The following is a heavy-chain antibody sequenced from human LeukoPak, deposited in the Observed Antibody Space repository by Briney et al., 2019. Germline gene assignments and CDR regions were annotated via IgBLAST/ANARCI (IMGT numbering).Heavy chain of an antibody. Sequence: SETLSLTCTVSGGSISSYYWSWIRQPAGKGLEWIGRIYTSESTNYNPSLKSRVTMSVDTSKNQFSLKLSSVTAADTAVYYCARSIVGATDDAFDIWGQGTMVTVSS. CDR1: GGSISSYY. CDR2: IYTSEST. CDR3: ARSIVGATDDAFDI. J-gene: IGHJ3*02. V-gene: IGHV4-4*07. D-gene: IGHD1-26*01.